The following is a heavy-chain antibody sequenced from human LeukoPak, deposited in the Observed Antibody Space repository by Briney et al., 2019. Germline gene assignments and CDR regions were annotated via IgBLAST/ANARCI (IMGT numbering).Heavy chain of an antibody. D-gene: IGHD6-13*01. CDR2: IYHSGST. V-gene: IGHV4-34*01. Sequence: SETLSLTCAVYGGSFSGYYWSWIRQPPGKGLEWIGEIYHSGSTNYNPSLKSRVTISVDKSKNQFSLKLSSVTAADTAVYYCARVRGRSSSWQYFDYWGQGTLVTVSS. J-gene: IGHJ4*02. CDR3: ARVRGRSSSWQYFDY. CDR1: GGSFSGYY.